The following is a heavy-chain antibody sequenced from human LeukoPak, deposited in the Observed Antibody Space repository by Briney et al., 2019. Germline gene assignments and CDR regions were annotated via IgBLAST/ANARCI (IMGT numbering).Heavy chain of an antibody. Sequence: GESLKISCKGSGYSFTNYWIGWVRQMPGKGLEWMGIIYPGDSHTRYSPSFQGQVTISADKSISTAYLQWSSLKASDTAMYYCARAITGTDRLVDYWGQGTLVTVSS. V-gene: IGHV5-51*01. CDR1: GYSFTNYW. CDR3: ARAITGTDRLVDY. J-gene: IGHJ4*02. CDR2: IYPGDSHT. D-gene: IGHD1-20*01.